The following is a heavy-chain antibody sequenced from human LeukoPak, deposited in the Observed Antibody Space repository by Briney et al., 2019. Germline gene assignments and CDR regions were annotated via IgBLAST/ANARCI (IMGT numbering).Heavy chain of an antibody. D-gene: IGHD6-19*01. J-gene: IGHJ4*02. CDR2: IYFSGNT. CDR3: ARLRFSSGWNFDY. V-gene: IGHV4-39*01. Sequence: PSETLSLTCTVSGGSISSSSYYWGWIRQPPGKGLEWIGCIYFSGNTYYNPSLKSRVTISVDTSKNQSSPNLSSVTAADTAVYYCARLRFSSGWNFDYWGQGTLVTVSS. CDR1: GGSISSSSYY.